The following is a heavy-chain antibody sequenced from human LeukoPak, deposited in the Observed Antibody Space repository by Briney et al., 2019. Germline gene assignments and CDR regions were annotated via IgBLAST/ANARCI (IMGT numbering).Heavy chain of an antibody. V-gene: IGHV3-30*02. D-gene: IGHD1-26*01. CDR3: AKLGGGY. CDR2: IVYDGSNK. Sequence: GGSLRLSCAASGFTFSSYSMNWVRQAPGKGLEWVTYIVYDGSNKYYADSVKGRFTISRDNSKNTLYLQMNSLRAEDTAVYYCAKLGGGYWGQGTLVTVSS. CDR1: GFTFSSYS. J-gene: IGHJ4*02.